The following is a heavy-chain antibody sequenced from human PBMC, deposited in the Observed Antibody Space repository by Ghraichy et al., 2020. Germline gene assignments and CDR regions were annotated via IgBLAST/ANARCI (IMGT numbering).Heavy chain of an antibody. V-gene: IGHV4-34*01. D-gene: IGHD3-22*01. CDR3: ARGRLRWYYDSSGYFDY. CDR2: INHSGST. Sequence: SETLSLTCAVYGGSFSGYYWSWIRQPPGKGLEWIGEINHSGSTNYNPSLKSRVTISVDTSKNQFSLKLSSVTAADTAVYYCARGRLRWYYDSSGYFDYWGQGTLVTVSS. CDR1: GGSFSGYY. J-gene: IGHJ4*02.